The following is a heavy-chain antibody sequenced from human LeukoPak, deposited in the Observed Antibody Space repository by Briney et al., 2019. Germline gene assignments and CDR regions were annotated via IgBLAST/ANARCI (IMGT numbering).Heavy chain of an antibody. CDR3: AKMGLKQWPYNYFDY. Sequence: GGSLRLSCAASGFTFSSYTMNWVRQAPGKGLEWVSSITISSTYIYYADSVKGRSTISRDNAKNSLYLQMNSLRAEDTAVYYCAKMGLKQWPYNYFDYWGQGTLVTVSS. CDR2: ITISSTYI. CDR1: GFTFSSYT. V-gene: IGHV3-21*04. J-gene: IGHJ4*02. D-gene: IGHD6-19*01.